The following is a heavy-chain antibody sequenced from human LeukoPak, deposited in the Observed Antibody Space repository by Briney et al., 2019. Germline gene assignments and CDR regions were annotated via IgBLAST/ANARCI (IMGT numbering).Heavy chain of an antibody. V-gene: IGHV4-39*01. CDR1: GGSISSSRYY. CDR2: IFYSGST. CDR3: ARAVYSGTYSYSHTYFDY. Sequence: SETLSLTCTVSGGSISSSRYYWGWIRQPPGTGLEWIASIFYSGSTYYNPSLKSRLTISVDTSKNQFSLNLNPVTAADTAVYYCARAVYSGTYSYSHTYFDYWGQGTLVTVSS. J-gene: IGHJ4*02. D-gene: IGHD1-26*01.